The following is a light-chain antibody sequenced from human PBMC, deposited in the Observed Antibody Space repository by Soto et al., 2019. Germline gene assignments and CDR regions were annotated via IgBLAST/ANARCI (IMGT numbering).Light chain of an antibody. CDR3: QQYSAYWT. J-gene: IGKJ1*01. CDR1: QTISPW. CDR2: EAS. V-gene: IGKV1-5*03. Sequence: DIQMTQSPSTLSASVGDRVTITCRASQTISPWLAWYQQKPGKAPKLLIYEASILESWVPSRFSGSGSGTEFTLTISSLQPDDFATYYCQQYSAYWTFGQGTKVEIQ.